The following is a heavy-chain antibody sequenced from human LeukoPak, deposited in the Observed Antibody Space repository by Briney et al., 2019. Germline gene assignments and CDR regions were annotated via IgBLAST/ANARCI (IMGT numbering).Heavy chain of an antibody. D-gene: IGHD3-22*01. V-gene: IGHV4-59*01. CDR1: GGSISSYY. Sequence: SGTLSLTCAVSGGSISSYYWSWIRQPPGKGLEWIGNIYYSGSTNYNPSLKSRVTISVDTSKNQFSLKLSSVTAADTAVYYCTRGSIAYYYMDVWGKGTTVTISS. CDR3: TRGSIAYYYMDV. J-gene: IGHJ6*03. CDR2: IYYSGST.